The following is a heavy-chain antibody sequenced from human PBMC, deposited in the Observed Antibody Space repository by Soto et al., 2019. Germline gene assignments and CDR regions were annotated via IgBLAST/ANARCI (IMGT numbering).Heavy chain of an antibody. CDR2: VSSRSSTI. J-gene: IGHJ6*02. Sequence: VQLVESGGGLVQSGGSLRLSCAASGFTFINYNMNWVRQAPGKGLEWISYVSSRSSTIYFADSMKGRFTISRDNAKNSLYLQMDSLRDEDTAVYYCARDCGKGYGMDVWGQGTTVTVSS. CDR3: ARDCGKGYGMDV. CDR1: GFTFINYN. V-gene: IGHV3-48*02.